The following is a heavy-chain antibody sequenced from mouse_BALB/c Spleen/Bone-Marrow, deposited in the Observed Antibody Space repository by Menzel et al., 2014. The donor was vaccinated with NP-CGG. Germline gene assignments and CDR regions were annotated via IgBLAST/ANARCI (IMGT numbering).Heavy chain of an antibody. V-gene: IGHV5-6-5*01. Sequence: EVKLVESGGGLVKPGGSLKLSCAASGFTFSSYAMSWVRQTPEKRLEWVASISSGGSTYYPDSVKCLFTISRDNARNILYLQMSSLRSEDTAMYYCAREEYGQKVYAMDYWGQGTSVTVSS. CDR2: ISSGGST. D-gene: IGHD1-1*02. J-gene: IGHJ4*01. CDR1: GFTFSSYA. CDR3: AREEYGQKVYAMDY.